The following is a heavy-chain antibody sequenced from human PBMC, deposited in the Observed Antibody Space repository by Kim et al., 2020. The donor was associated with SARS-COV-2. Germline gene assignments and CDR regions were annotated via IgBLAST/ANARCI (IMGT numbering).Heavy chain of an antibody. CDR2: FYYSGSS. Sequence: SETLSLTCTVSGGSISSSSYYWGWIRQPPGKGLEWIGSFYYSGSSYDNPSLKSRLTISVDTSKNQFSLKLSSVTAADTAVYYCAAAGERFLDFWSGSRYNYFDFWGQGTLVTVSS. CDR1: GGSISSSSYY. V-gene: IGHV4-39*01. CDR3: AAAGERFLDFWSGSRYNYFDF. J-gene: IGHJ4*02. D-gene: IGHD3-3*01.